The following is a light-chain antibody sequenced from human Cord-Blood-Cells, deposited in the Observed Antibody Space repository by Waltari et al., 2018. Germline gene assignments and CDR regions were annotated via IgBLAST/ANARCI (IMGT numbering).Light chain of an antibody. J-gene: IGLJ2*01. CDR3: SSYAGSNNVV. Sequence: QSALTQPPSASGSPGQSVTISCTGTSSDVGGYNYVSWYQQPPGKAPKLMIYEVSKRPSGVPDLFSGSKAGNTASLTVSGLQAEDEADYYCSSYAGSNNVVFGGGTKLTVL. V-gene: IGLV2-8*01. CDR1: SSDVGGYNY. CDR2: EVS.